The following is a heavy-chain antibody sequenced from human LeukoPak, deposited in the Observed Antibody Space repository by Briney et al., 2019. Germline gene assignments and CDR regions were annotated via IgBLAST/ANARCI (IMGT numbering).Heavy chain of an antibody. CDR1: GGSISSYY. CDR3: ARVDCSSTSCYGDAFDI. CDR2: IYTSGST. Sequence: SETLSLTCTVSGGSISSYYWSWIRQPAGKGLEWIGRIYTSGSTNYNPSLKSRVTMSVDTSKNQFSLKLSSVTAADTAVYYCARVDCSSTSCYGDAFDIRGQGTMVTVSS. V-gene: IGHV4-4*07. J-gene: IGHJ3*02. D-gene: IGHD2-2*01.